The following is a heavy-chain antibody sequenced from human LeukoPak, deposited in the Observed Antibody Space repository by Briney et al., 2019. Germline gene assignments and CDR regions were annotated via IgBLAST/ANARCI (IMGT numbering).Heavy chain of an antibody. CDR1: GYTFTSYD. V-gene: IGHV1-8*01. CDR2: MNPNSGNT. Sequence: ASVKVSCKASGYTFTSYDINWVRQATGQGLEWMGWMNPNSGNTGYAQKFQGRVTMTRNTSISTAHMELSSLRSEDTAVYYCARELYYDSSGYSDYWGQGTLVTVSS. J-gene: IGHJ4*02. D-gene: IGHD3-22*01. CDR3: ARELYYDSSGYSDY.